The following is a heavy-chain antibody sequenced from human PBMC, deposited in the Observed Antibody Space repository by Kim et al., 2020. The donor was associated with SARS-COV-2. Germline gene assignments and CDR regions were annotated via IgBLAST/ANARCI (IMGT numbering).Heavy chain of an antibody. Sequence: SETLSLTCTVSGGSISSHYWSWIRQPPGKGLEWIGYMYYSGSTSYNPSPKSRVTISIDTSKNQTSLKLSSVTAADTAMYYCASEIADGSGSYGAFVIWG. D-gene: IGHD3-10*01. J-gene: IGHJ3*02. CDR3: ASEIADGSGSYGAFVI. V-gene: IGHV4-59*11. CDR2: MYYSGST. CDR1: GGSISSHY.